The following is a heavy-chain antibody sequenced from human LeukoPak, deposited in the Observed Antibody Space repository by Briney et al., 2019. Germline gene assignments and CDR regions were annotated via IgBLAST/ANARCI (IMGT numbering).Heavy chain of an antibody. CDR2: ISYDGSNQ. CDR3: AKDVEYYDGSGSYLQPNYYYAMDV. V-gene: IGHV3-30*18. CDR1: GFTFSSYG. J-gene: IGHJ6*02. Sequence: GGSLRLSCAASGFTFSSYGMPWVRQAPGKGLEWVAVISYDGSNQYYADSVKGRFTISRDNSKNTLYLQMNSLRAEDTAVYYCAKDVEYYDGSGSYLQPNYYYAMDVWGQGTTVTVSS. D-gene: IGHD3-10*01.